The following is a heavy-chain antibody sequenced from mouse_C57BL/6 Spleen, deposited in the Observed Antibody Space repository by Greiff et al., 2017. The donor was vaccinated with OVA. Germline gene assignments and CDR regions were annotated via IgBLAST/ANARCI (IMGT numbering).Heavy chain of an antibody. Sequence: QVQLKQSGAELVRPGTSVKMSCKASGYTFTNYWIGWAKQRPGHGLEWIGDIYPGGGYTNYNEKFKGKATLTADKSSSTAYMQFSSLTSEDSAIYYCARLYDYAMDYWGQGTSVTVSS. D-gene: IGHD2-3*01. V-gene: IGHV1-63*01. CDR1: GYTFTNYW. CDR2: IYPGGGYT. CDR3: ARLYDYAMDY. J-gene: IGHJ4*01.